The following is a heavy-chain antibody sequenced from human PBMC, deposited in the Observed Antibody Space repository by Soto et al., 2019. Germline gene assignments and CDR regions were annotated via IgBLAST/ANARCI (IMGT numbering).Heavy chain of an antibody. D-gene: IGHD2-15*01. V-gene: IGHV3-53*01. CDR1: GFTVSSNY. CDR3: ARAFVVAATYYYGMDV. CDR2: IYSGGST. J-gene: IGHJ6*02. Sequence: EVPLVESGGGLIQPGGSLRLSCAASGFTVSSNYMSWVRQAPGKGLEWVSVIYSGGSTYYADSVKGRFTISRDNSKXXLYLQMNSLRAEDTAVYYCARAFVVAATYYYGMDVWGQGTTVTVSS.